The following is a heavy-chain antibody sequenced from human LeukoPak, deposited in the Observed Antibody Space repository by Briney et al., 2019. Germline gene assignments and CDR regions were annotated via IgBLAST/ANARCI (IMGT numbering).Heavy chain of an antibody. Sequence: GGSLRLSCAASGFTFSSYGMHWVRQAPGKGLEWVAVISYDGSNKYYADSVKGRFTISRDNSKNTLYLQMSSLRAEDTAVYYCARLGDGRWGAFDIWGQGTMVTVSS. CDR2: ISYDGSNK. CDR1: GFTFSSYG. CDR3: ARLGDGRWGAFDI. D-gene: IGHD3-16*01. V-gene: IGHV3-30*03. J-gene: IGHJ3*02.